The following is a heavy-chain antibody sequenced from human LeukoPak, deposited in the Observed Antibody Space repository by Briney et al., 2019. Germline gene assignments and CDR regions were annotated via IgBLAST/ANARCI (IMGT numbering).Heavy chain of an antibody. D-gene: IGHD1-7*01. Sequence: SETLSLTCTVSGGSISSYYWSWIRQPPGKGLEWIGYIYYSGSTNYNPSLKSRVTISVDTSKNQFSLKLSSVTAADTAVYYCARSELELLYAFDIWGQGTMVTVSS. CDR2: IYYSGST. CDR3: ARSELELLYAFDI. J-gene: IGHJ3*02. V-gene: IGHV4-59*12. CDR1: GGSISSYY.